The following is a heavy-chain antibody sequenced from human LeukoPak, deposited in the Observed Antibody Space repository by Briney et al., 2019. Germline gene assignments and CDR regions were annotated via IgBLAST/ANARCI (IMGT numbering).Heavy chain of an antibody. CDR1: GFTFSDYN. CDR3: ARVLRYCSGGKCYSGGLGYMDV. CDR2: ISRSGSTK. J-gene: IGHJ6*03. D-gene: IGHD2-15*01. V-gene: IGHV3-11*01. Sequence: GGSLRLSCAASGFTFSDYNMRWIRQAPGKGLEWVSSISRSGSTKYYADSVKGRFTISRDNAKNSLSLQMNSLRAEDTAVYYCARVLRYCSGGKCYSGGLGYMDVWGKGTTVTISS.